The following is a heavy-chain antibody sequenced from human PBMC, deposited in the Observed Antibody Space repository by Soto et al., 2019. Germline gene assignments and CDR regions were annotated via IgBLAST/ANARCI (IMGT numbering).Heavy chain of an antibody. D-gene: IGHD4-17*01. CDR3: ARVTNYGDYDYYDGMDV. CDR2: IYYSGST. CDR1: GGSISSSSYY. J-gene: IGHJ6*02. V-gene: IGHV4-39*07. Sequence: SETLSLTCTVAGGSISSSSYYRGWIRQPPGKGLEWIGGIYYSGSTYYNPSLKSRVTISVDTSKNQFSLKLSSVTAADTAVYYCARVTNYGDYDYYDGMDVWGQGTTVTVSS.